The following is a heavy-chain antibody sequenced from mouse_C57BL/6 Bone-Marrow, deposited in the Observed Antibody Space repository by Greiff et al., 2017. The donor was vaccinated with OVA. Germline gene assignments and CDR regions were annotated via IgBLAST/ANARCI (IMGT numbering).Heavy chain of an antibody. CDR3: ARGADYFAY. V-gene: IGHV1-81*01. D-gene: IGHD3-3*01. CDR2: IYPRSGNT. Sequence: QVQLQQSGAELARPGASVKLSCKASGYTFTSYGISWVKQRTGQGLEWIGEIYPRSGNTYYNEKFKGKATLTADKSSSTSYMELRSLTSEDSAFYFCARGADYFAYWGQGTPLTVSP. J-gene: IGHJ2*01. CDR1: GYTFTSYG.